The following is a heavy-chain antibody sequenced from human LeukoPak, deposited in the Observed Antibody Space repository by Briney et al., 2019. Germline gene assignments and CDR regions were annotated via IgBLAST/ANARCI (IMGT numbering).Heavy chain of an antibody. CDR2: IYDSGTT. CDR3: ARSTGGWSYFDY. V-gene: IGHV4-59*01. Sequence: SETLSLTCTVSGGSISSNYWSWIRQPPGKGLEWIGYIYDSGTTNYNPSLKSRATISEDTSKNQFSLELSSVTAADTAVYYCARSTGGWSYFDYWGQGTLVTVSS. J-gene: IGHJ4*02. D-gene: IGHD6-19*01. CDR1: GGSISSNY.